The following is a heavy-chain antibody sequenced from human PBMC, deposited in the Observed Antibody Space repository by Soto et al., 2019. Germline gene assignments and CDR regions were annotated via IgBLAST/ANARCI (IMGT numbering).Heavy chain of an antibody. Sequence: EVQLLESGGDLVQPGGSLRLSCAASGFTFSNYAMTWVRQAPGRGLECVSVITNSGDDAQYIASVKGRLTSSRDNSKNTLFLQMDSMRVEDTAVYYCAKGSAPWCSGVSCSPFDRWGQGTLVTVSS. V-gene: IGHV3-23*05. J-gene: IGHJ4*02. CDR2: ITNSGDDA. CDR3: AKGSAPWCSGVSCSPFDR. D-gene: IGHD2-15*01. CDR1: GFTFSNYA.